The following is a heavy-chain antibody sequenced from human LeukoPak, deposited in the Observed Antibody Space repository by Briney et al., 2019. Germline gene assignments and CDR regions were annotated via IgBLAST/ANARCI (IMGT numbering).Heavy chain of an antibody. CDR1: AYTFTDYY. V-gene: IGHV1-2*06. CDR2: IYPNSGDT. D-gene: IGHD3-3*01. J-gene: IGHJ4*02. Sequence: ASVKVSCKASAYTFTDYYIHWVRQAPRQGLEWMGRIYPNSGDTKYAQKFQDRVTMTRDTSISTGYMELRSLRSDNTAVYYCARGGDFWSTYYPPDYWGQGTLVTVSS. CDR3: ARGGDFWSTYYPPDY.